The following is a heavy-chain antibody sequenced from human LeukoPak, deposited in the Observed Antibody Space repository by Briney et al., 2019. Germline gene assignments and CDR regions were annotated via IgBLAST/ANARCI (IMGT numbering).Heavy chain of an antibody. CDR1: GGSISSYY. J-gene: IGHJ3*02. V-gene: IGHV4-59*01. CDR2: IYYSGST. D-gene: IGHD1-1*01. Sequence: SETLSLTCTVSGGSISSYYWSWIPHPPGKGLEWIGYIYYSGSTNYNPSLKSRVTMSVDTSKTQFSLKLSSVTAADTAVYYCARDGRGYGAFDIWGQGTMVTVSS. CDR3: ARDGRGYGAFDI.